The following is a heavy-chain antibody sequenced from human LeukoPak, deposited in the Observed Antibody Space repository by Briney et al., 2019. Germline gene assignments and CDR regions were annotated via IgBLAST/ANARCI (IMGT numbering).Heavy chain of an antibody. D-gene: IGHD6-13*01. V-gene: IGHV3-33*01. J-gene: IGHJ6*02. CDR3: ARDGQQLAPYAMDV. CDR2: IWYDGSNK. Sequence: PGRSLRLSCAAFGFRFGSHAVHWVRQAPGKGLEWLAQIWYDGSNKYYVGSVKGRFTTSRDNSKNTVYLQMNSLRAEDTAVYFCARDGQQLAPYAMDVWGQGTTVTVSS. CDR1: GFRFGSHA.